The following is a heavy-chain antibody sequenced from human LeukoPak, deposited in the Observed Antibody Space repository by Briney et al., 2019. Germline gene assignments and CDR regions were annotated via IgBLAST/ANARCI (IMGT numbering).Heavy chain of an antibody. CDR1: GVSISNGF. J-gene: IGHJ4*02. Sequence: SETLSLTCTVSGVSISNGFWSWIRQPPGQALEWIGEINHGENTNYNPSLKSRVTLLVDTSKNQFSLRLSSVTAADTAVYYCARVRGEVFIDYWGQGTLVTVSS. V-gene: IGHV4-34*01. CDR2: INHGENT. D-gene: IGHD3-10*01. CDR3: ARVRGEVFIDY.